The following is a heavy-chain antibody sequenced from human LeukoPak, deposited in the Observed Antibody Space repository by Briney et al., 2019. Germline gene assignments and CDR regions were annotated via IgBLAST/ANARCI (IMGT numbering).Heavy chain of an antibody. J-gene: IGHJ4*02. CDR3: ARVNYYYDSSGFDY. CDR1: GFTFSSYG. Sequence: GRSLRLSCAASGFTFSSYGMHWVRQAPGKGLEWVAVIWYGGSNKYYADSVKGRFTISRDNSKNTLYLRMNSLRAEDTAVYYCARVNYYYDSSGFDYWGQGTLVTVSS. D-gene: IGHD3-22*01. CDR2: IWYGGSNK. V-gene: IGHV3-33*01.